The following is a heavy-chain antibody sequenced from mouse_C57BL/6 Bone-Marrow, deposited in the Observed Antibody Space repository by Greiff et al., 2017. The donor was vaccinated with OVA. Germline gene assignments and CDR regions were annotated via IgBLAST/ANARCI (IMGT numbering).Heavy chain of an antibody. CDR3: AREGVYYGNYVYWYFDV. Sequence: QVQLQQSGPELVKPGASVKISCKASGYTFTDYYINWVKQRPGQGLEWIGWIFPGSGSTYYNEKFKGKATLTVDKSSSTAYMLLSSLTSEDSAVYFCAREGVYYGNYVYWYFDVWGTGTTVTVSS. V-gene: IGHV1-75*01. CDR1: GYTFTDYY. CDR2: IFPGSGST. J-gene: IGHJ1*03. D-gene: IGHD2-1*01.